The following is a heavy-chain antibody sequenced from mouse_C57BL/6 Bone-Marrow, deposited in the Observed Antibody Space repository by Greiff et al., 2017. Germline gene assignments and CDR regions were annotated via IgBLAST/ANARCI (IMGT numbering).Heavy chain of an antibody. D-gene: IGHD1-1*01. J-gene: IGHJ3*01. Sequence: VQLKQSGAELVRPGASVTLSCKASGYTFTDYEMHWVKQTPVHGLEWIGAIDPETGGTAYNQKFKGKAILTADKSSSTAYMELRSLTSEDSAVYYCTRPRYYGSSSWFAYWGQGTLVTVSA. CDR1: GYTFTDYE. CDR2: IDPETGGT. CDR3: TRPRYYGSSSWFAY. V-gene: IGHV1-15*01.